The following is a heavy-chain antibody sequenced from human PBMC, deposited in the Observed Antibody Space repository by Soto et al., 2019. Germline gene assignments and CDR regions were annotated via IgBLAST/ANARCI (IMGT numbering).Heavy chain of an antibody. D-gene: IGHD3-3*01. Sequence: QVQLQGSGPGLVKPSETLSLTCTVSGGSINSSSYYWAWIRQPPGKGLEWIGSIYYSGSTYYKPSLKSRVTVSVDSSKNQFSLKLTSVTAADTAVYYCARAYYDFWSGLSSGGIDPWGQGTLVTVSS. CDR1: GGSINSSSYY. CDR2: IYYSGST. J-gene: IGHJ5*02. CDR3: ARAYYDFWSGLSSGGIDP. V-gene: IGHV4-39*01.